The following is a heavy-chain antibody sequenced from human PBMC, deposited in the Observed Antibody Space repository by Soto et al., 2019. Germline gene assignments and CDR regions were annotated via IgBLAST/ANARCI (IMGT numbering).Heavy chain of an antibody. CDR1: GFTFSSYA. CDR2: ISGSGGST. J-gene: IGHJ6*03. Sequence: EVQLLESGGGLVQPGGSLRLSCAASGFTFSSYAMSWVRQAPGKGLEWVSAISGSGGSTYYADSVKGRFTISRDNSKNTLYLQMNSLRAEDTAVYYCAKGTHLYSQRDYYYYYMDVWGKGTTVTVSS. CDR3: AKGTHLYSQRDYYYYYMDV. D-gene: IGHD2-8*01. V-gene: IGHV3-23*01.